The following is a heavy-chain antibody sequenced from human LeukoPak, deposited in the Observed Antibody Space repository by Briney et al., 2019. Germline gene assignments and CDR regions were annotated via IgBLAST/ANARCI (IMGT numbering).Heavy chain of an antibody. CDR3: AKDGSVRLSPKGYYFDY. D-gene: IGHD3-10*01. V-gene: IGHV3-23*01. J-gene: IGHJ4*02. Sequence: GGSLRLSCAASGFTFSSYAVSWVRQAPGKGLEWVSGISGSGGGTYYADSVKGRFTISRDNSKNTLSLQMNSLRAEDTAVYYCAKDGSVRLSPKGYYFDYWGQGIPVTVSS. CDR2: ISGSGGGT. CDR1: GFTFSSYA.